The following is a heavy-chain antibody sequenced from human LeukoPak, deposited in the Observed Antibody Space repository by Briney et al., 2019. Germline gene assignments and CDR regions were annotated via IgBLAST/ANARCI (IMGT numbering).Heavy chain of an antibody. CDR3: AKASGMAVAGTSSYYYYYYMDV. Sequence: GGSLRLSCAASGFTFSSYGMHWVRQAPGKGLEWVAVISYDGSNKYYADSVKGRFTISRDNAKNSLYLQMNSLRVEDTALYYCAKASGMAVAGTSSYYYYYYMDVWGKGTTVTISS. CDR1: GFTFSSYG. D-gene: IGHD6-19*01. CDR2: ISYDGSNK. J-gene: IGHJ6*03. V-gene: IGHV3-30*18.